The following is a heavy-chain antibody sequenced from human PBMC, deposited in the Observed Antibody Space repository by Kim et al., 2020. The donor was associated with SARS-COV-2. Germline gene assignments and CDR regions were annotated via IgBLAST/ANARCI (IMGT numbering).Heavy chain of an antibody. Sequence: GGSLRLSCAASGFTFSSYAMSWVRQAPGKGLEWVSAISGSGGSTYYADSVKGRFTISRDNSKNTLYLQMNSLKAEDTAVYYCAKPAGGSWFDYYYGMDVWGQGTTVTVSS. D-gene: IGHD6-13*01. CDR3: AKPAGGSWFDYYYGMDV. V-gene: IGHV3-23*01. CDR2: ISGSGGST. J-gene: IGHJ6*02. CDR1: GFTFSSYA.